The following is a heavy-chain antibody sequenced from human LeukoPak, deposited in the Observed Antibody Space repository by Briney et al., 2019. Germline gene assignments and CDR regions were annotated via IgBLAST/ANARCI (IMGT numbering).Heavy chain of an antibody. D-gene: IGHD1-1*01. V-gene: IGHV4-30-4*01. CDR3: ARIPFKRTRSYYYYYMDV. Sequence: PSETLSLTCTVSGGSISSGDYYWSWIRQPPGKGLEWIGYIYYSGSTYYNPSLKSRVTISVDTSKNQFSLKLSSVTAADTAVYYCARIPFKRTRSYYYYYMDVWGKGTTVTVSS. J-gene: IGHJ6*03. CDR2: IYYSGST. CDR1: GGSISSGDYY.